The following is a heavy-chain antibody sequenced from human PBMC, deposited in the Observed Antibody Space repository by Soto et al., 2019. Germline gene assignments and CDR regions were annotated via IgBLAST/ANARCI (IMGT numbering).Heavy chain of an antibody. D-gene: IGHD2-2*02. Sequence: SETLSLTCAVYGGSFSGYYWSWIRQPPGKGLEWIGEINHSGSTNYNPSLKSRVTISVDTSKNQFSLKLSSVTAADTAVYYCGRVGFCSSTSCYIVEAFDIWGQGTMVTVSS. CDR3: GRVGFCSSTSCYIVEAFDI. CDR2: INHSGST. CDR1: GGSFSGYY. V-gene: IGHV4-34*01. J-gene: IGHJ3*02.